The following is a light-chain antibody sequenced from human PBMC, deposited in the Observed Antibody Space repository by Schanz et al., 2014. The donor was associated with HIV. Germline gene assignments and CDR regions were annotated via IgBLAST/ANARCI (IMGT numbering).Light chain of an antibody. Sequence: QSVLTQPPSASGTPGQRVTISCSGSSSNIGSNTVNWYQQLPGTAPKLLIYSNNQRPSGVPDRFSGSKSGTSASLAISGLQSDDEAVYYCAAWDDSLSGVVFGGGTKLTVL. CDR1: SSNIGSNT. CDR2: SNN. CDR3: AAWDDSLSGVV. V-gene: IGLV1-44*01. J-gene: IGLJ2*01.